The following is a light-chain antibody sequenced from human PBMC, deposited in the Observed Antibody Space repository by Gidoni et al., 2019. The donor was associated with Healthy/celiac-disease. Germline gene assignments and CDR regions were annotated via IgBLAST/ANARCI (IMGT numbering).Light chain of an antibody. CDR1: QSVSSN. V-gene: IGKV3-15*01. CDR3: QNQET. CDR2: GAS. J-gene: IGKJ2*01. Sequence: IVITQSPATLSVSPGERATLSCRDSQSVSSNLAWYQQKPDQAPRVVIYGASTKATGIPGRFSGSGSGTEFTLTISRLQSEDFAVYYCQNQETFGQGTKLEIK.